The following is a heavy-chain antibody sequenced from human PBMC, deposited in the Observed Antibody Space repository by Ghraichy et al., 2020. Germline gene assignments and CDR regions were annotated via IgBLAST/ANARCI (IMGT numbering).Heavy chain of an antibody. Sequence: GGSLRLSCVASGFSFSAHNMNWVRQAPGKGLDWVSFITATSNTIHYADSVKGRFTVSRDNAKNSLYLQMNSLRDEDTGGYCCARSKIELRLHGFDDWGQGDLVTVSS. J-gene: IGHJ4*02. V-gene: IGHV3-48*02. CDR3: ARSKIELRLHGFDD. CDR1: GFSFSAHN. CDR2: ITATSNTI. D-gene: IGHD2/OR15-2a*01.